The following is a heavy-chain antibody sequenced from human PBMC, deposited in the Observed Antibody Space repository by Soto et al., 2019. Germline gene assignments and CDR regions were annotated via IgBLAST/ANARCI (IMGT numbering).Heavy chain of an antibody. D-gene: IGHD6-13*01. V-gene: IGHV3-53*01. Sequence: GGSLRLSCAASGFTFSSYAMSWVRQAPGKGLEWVSVIYSGGSAYYADSVKGRFTISRDNSKNTLYLQMNSLRAEDTAVYYCARSSNSIAAAGTGFDYWGQGTLVTVSS. CDR1: GFTFSSYA. CDR2: IYSGGSA. J-gene: IGHJ4*02. CDR3: ARSSNSIAAAGTGFDY.